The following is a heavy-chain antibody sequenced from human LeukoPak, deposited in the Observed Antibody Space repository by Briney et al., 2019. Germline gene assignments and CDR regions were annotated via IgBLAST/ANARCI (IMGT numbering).Heavy chain of an antibody. Sequence: SVKVSCKASGGTFSSYAISWVRQAPGQGLEWMGGIIPIFGTANYAQKFQGRVTITTDESTSTAYMELSSLRSDDTAVYYCARGYCSSTSCYDYMDVWGKGTTVTVSS. D-gene: IGHD2-2*01. CDR2: IIPIFGTA. V-gene: IGHV1-69*05. J-gene: IGHJ6*03. CDR1: GGTFSSYA. CDR3: ARGYCSSTSCYDYMDV.